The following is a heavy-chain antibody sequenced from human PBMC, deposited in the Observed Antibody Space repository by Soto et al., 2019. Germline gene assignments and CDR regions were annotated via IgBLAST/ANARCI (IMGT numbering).Heavy chain of an antibody. CDR1: GGSISSYY. D-gene: IGHD4-17*01. CDR2: IYYSGST. V-gene: IGHV4-59*01. CDR3: ARWMTTVTTRAAFDI. Sequence: QVQLQESGPGLVKPSETLSLTCTVSGGSISSYYWSWIRQPPGKGLEWIGYIYYSGSTNYNPSLKSRVTISVDTSKNQFSLKLSSVTAADTAVYYCARWMTTVTTRAAFDIWGQGTMVTGSS. J-gene: IGHJ3*02.